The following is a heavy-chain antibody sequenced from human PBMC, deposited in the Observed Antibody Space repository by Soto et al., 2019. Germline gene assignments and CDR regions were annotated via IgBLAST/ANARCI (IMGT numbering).Heavy chain of an antibody. CDR3: TSRYSNGWYAY. CDR1: GFTVSSNV. D-gene: IGHD6-19*01. Sequence: GGSLRLSCAASGFTVSSNVMSWVRQAPGKGLEWISVIYGGGSTDYADSVKGRFTISRDNSKNTLYLQMNSLRAEDTAVYYCTSRYSNGWYAYWGQGTLVTVSS. J-gene: IGHJ4*02. V-gene: IGHV3-53*01. CDR2: IYGGGST.